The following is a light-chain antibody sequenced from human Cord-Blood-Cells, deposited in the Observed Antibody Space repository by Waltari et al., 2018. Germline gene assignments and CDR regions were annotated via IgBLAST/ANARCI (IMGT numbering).Light chain of an antibody. J-gene: IGLJ1*01. CDR3: SSYTSSSTYV. Sequence: QSALTQPASVSGSPGQSITISCTGTSSDVGGYNYVSWYQQHPGQAPIPMIYDVSNRPSGVSNRFSGSKSGNTASLTISGLQAEDEADYYCSSYTSSSTYVFGTGTKVTVL. CDR1: SSDVGGYNY. CDR2: DVS. V-gene: IGLV2-14*03.